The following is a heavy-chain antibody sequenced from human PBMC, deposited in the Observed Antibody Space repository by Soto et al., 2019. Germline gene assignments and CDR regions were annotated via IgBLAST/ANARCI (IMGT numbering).Heavy chain of an antibody. CDR2: IYYSGST. D-gene: IGHD6-13*01. CDR1: GGSISSSSYY. J-gene: IGHJ5*02. CDR3: ARARYSTLLFDP. Sequence: SETLSLTCTVSGGSISSSSYYWGWIRQPPGKGLEWIGSIYYSGSTYYNPSLKSRVTISVDTSKNQFSLKLSSVTAADTAVYYCARARYSTLLFDPWGQGTMVTVSS. V-gene: IGHV4-39*01.